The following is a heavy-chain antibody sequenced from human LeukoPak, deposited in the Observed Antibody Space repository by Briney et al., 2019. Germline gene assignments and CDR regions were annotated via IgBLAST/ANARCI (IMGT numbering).Heavy chain of an antibody. Sequence: SETLSLTCTVSGGSISTYSWIYIRQPPGKGLEWIGNISYSGSTKYNPSLKSRVTISLDTSKNQFSLKLSSETAADTAVYYCVRGYQLLPDAFDIWGQGTMVTVSS. J-gene: IGHJ3*02. CDR2: ISYSGST. CDR1: GGSISTYS. D-gene: IGHD2-2*01. CDR3: VRGYQLLPDAFDI. V-gene: IGHV4-59*01.